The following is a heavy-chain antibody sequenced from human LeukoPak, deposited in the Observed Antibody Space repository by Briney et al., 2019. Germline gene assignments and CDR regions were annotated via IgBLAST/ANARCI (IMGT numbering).Heavy chain of an antibody. CDR3: ARGYSSSWYFNWFDP. J-gene: IGHJ5*02. V-gene: IGHV4-39*07. CDR1: SGSISTSNYY. CDR2: IFYSGST. D-gene: IGHD6-13*01. Sequence: PSETLSLTCTVSSGSISTSNYYWGWVRQPPGKALEWIGNIFYSGSTYYSPSLKSRVTISLDTSRNQFSLKLTSVTAADTAVYYCARGYSSSWYFNWFDPWGQGTLVTVSS.